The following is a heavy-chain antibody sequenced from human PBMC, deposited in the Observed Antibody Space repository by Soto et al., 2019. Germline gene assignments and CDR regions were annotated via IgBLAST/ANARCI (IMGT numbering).Heavy chain of an antibody. CDR3: APLSVSLSGPYGIHV. V-gene: IGHV4-39*01. Sequence: SETLSLTCSVSGYSVTSSDYYWAWIRQPPGKGLEWIGSMFYSGLTYYNPSLRSRVTLSVDTSKNQFSVRLNSVTAADTAVYYCAPLSVSLSGPYGIHVWGQGTTVTVS. CDR1: GYSVTSSDYY. J-gene: IGHJ6*02. CDR2: MFYSGLT. D-gene: IGHD2-15*01.